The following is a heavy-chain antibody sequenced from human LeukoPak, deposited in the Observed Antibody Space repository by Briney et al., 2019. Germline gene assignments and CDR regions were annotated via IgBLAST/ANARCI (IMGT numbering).Heavy chain of an antibody. CDR2: ISYDGSNK. J-gene: IGHJ4*02. CDR3: ARDFSGTMIVVVNPPRV. Sequence: QPGRSLRLSCAASGFTFSSYAMHWVRQAPGKGLEWVAVISYDGSNKYYADSVKGRFTISRDNSKNTLYLQMNSLRAEDTAVYYCARDFSGTMIVVVNPPRVWGQGTLVTVSS. CDR1: GFTFSSYA. D-gene: IGHD3-22*01. V-gene: IGHV3-30-3*01.